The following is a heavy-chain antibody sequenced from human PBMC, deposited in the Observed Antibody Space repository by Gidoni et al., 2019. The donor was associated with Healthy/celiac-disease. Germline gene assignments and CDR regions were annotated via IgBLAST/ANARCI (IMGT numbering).Heavy chain of an antibody. J-gene: IGHJ5*02. V-gene: IGHV3-21*01. Sequence: EVQLVESGGGLFKPGGSLRLSCAASGFPFSSYSMNWVRQAPGKGLEWVSSISSSSSYIYYADSVKGRFTISRDNAKNSLYLKMNSLRAEDTAVYYCARQYYDFWIGWFDPWGQGTLVTVSS. CDR3: ARQYYDFWIGWFDP. CDR1: GFPFSSYS. D-gene: IGHD3-3*01. CDR2: ISSSSSYI.